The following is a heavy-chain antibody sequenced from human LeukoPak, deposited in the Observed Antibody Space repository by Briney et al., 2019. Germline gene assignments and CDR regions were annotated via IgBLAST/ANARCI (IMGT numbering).Heavy chain of an antibody. V-gene: IGHV4-61*02. Sequence: SQTLSLTCTVSGGSISSGSYYWSWIRQPAGKGLEWIGRIYTSGSTNYNPSLKSRVTISVDTSKNQFSLKLSSVTAADTAVYYCAREVVVPAAIPHPPRYFDYWGQGTLVTVSS. CDR3: AREVVVPAAIPHPPRYFDY. D-gene: IGHD2-2*01. CDR1: GGSISSGSYY. J-gene: IGHJ4*02. CDR2: IYTSGST.